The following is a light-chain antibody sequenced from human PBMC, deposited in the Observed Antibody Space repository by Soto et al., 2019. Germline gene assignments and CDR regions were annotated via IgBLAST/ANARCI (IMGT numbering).Light chain of an antibody. Sequence: EIVLTQSPGTLSLSPGERATLSCRASQSVSSSYLAWYQQKPGQAPRLLIYGASSRATGIPDRFSGSGSGTDFPVTISRLEPEDFAVYYWQQYGSSRTFGQGTKVEIK. CDR1: QSVSSSY. V-gene: IGKV3-20*01. CDR3: QQYGSSRT. J-gene: IGKJ1*01. CDR2: GAS.